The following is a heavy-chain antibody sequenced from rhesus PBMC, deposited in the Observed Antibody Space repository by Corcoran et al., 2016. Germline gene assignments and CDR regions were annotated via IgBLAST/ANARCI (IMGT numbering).Heavy chain of an antibody. CDR2: IYCRGGDP. J-gene: IGHJ6*01. V-gene: IGHV4-106*01. D-gene: IGHD4-23*01. Sequence: QVQLQESGPGLVTPSAPLSLPCAVSGGSIIDAYSWSWLRSPPGKGLEWLGYIYCRGGDPNYHPSLKNRVTISIDTAKNQFSLNRSSVTAADTAVYYCAREGSNCSYGLDSWGQGVVVTVSS. CDR1: GGSIIDAYS. CDR3: AREGSNCSYGLDS.